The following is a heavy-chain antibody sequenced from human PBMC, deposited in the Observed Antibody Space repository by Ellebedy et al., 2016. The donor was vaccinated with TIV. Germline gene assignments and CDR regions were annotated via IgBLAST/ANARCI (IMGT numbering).Heavy chain of an antibody. J-gene: IGHJ4*02. CDR2: INPDNGVT. Sequence: AASVKVSCRTSGYSFTGYYIHWVRQAPGQGPDWVGWINPDNGVTVYEQKLQGRVTITGDTSISTVYMELSSMRSDDTAIYYCVRDLIHPVTGDYWGQGTLVFVSS. CDR1: GYSFTGYY. CDR3: VRDLIHPVTGDY. D-gene: IGHD4-11*01. V-gene: IGHV1-2*02.